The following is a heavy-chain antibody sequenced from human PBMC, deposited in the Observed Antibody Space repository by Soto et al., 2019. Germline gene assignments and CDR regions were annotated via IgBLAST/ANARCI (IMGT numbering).Heavy chain of an antibody. D-gene: IGHD2-21*01. CDR3: ARVYCRGDCRPGEWFYYYGMDV. Sequence: ASVKVSCKXSGYKFVDYYINWVRQAPGQGLEWIGIINPKGGDSRYAQKFQGRVTMTSNTFTSTVYMDLRRLTSDDTAVYYCARVYCRGDCRPGEWFYYYGMDVWGQGTTVTVSS. J-gene: IGHJ6*02. CDR2: INPKGGDS. V-gene: IGHV1-46*01. CDR1: GYKFVDYY.